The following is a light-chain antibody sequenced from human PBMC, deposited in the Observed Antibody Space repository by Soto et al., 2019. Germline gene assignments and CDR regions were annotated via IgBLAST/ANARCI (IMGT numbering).Light chain of an antibody. CDR1: QSVSSY. Sequence: EIVLTQSPATLSLSPCERAALSSRASQSVSSYLAWYQQKPGQAPRLLIYDASNRATGIPARFSGSGSGTDFTLTISSLEPEDFAVYYCQQRSNWPPITFGQGTRLEIK. V-gene: IGKV3-11*01. CDR3: QQRSNWPPIT. J-gene: IGKJ5*01. CDR2: DAS.